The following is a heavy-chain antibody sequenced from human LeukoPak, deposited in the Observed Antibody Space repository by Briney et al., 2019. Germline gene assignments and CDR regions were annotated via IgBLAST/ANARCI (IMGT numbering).Heavy chain of an antibody. CDR3: ARAGRGYYYDSSGYYHPYYYYYYMDV. CDR2: INPSGGST. D-gene: IGHD3-22*01. CDR1: GYTFTSYY. Sequence: ASVKVSCKASGYTFTSYYMHWVRQAPGQGLEWMGIINPSGGSTSYAQKFQGRVTMTRDTSTSTVYMELSSLRSEDTAVYYCARAGRGYYYDSSGYYHPYYYYYYMDVWGKGTTVTISS. V-gene: IGHV1-46*01. J-gene: IGHJ6*03.